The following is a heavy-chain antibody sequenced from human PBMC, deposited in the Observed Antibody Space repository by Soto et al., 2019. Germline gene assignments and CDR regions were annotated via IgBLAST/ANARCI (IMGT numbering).Heavy chain of an antibody. CDR1: GGSVSGYY. V-gene: IGHV4-59*02. CDR3: ARDYGPYCSGGTCYGYYYFGMDV. J-gene: IGHJ6*02. CDR2: IYYSGTT. Sequence: PSETLSLTCSVSGGSVSGYYWTWIRPPPGKGLEWLGFIYYSGTTNYDPSLQSRLSLSLDTSKNEVSLKLTSVTAADTAVYYCARDYGPYCSGGTCYGYYYFGMDVWGQGTSVTVSS. D-gene: IGHD2-15*01.